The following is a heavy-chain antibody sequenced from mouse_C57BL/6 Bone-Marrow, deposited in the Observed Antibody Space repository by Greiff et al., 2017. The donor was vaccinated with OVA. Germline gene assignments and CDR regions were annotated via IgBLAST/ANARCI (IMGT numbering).Heavy chain of an antibody. CDR3: ANYDPYYYAMDY. Sequence: EVQGVESGGGLVKPGGSLKLSCAASGFTFSSYAMSWVRQTPEKRLEWVATISDGGSYTYYPDNVKGRFTISRDNAKNNRYLQMSHLKSEDTAMYYYANYDPYYYAMDYWGQGTAVTVSS. CDR2: ISDGGSYT. CDR1: GFTFSSYA. V-gene: IGHV5-4*01. J-gene: IGHJ4*01. D-gene: IGHD2-4*01.